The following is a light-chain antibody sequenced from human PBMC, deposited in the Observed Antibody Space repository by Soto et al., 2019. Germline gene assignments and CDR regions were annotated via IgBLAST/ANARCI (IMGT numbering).Light chain of an antibody. Sequence: QSALTQPASVSGSPGQSITISCTGTNSDVGGNNYVSWYQHHPGKAPKLIIYEVSNRPSGVSNRFSGSKSGNTASLTISGLQAEDEADYYCSSYTSSSPYVFGTGTKVTVL. CDR1: NSDVGGNNY. V-gene: IGLV2-14*01. CDR2: EVS. CDR3: SSYTSSSPYV. J-gene: IGLJ1*01.